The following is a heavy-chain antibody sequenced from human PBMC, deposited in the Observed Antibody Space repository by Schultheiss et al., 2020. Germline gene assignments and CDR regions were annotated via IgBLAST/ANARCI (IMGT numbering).Heavy chain of an antibody. CDR2: INHSGST. J-gene: IGHJ4*02. D-gene: IGHD3-22*01. V-gene: IGHV4-34*01. CDR1: GGSFSGYY. CDR3: ARGYYDSSGAALDY. Sequence: SATLSLTCAVYGGSFSGYYWSWIRQPPGKGLEWIGEINHSGSTNYNPSLKSRVTISVDTSKNQFSLKLSSVTAADTAVYYCARGYYDSSGAALDYWGQGTLVTGSS.